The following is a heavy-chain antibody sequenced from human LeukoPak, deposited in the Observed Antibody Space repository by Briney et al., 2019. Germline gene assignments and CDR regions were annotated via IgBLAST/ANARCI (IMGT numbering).Heavy chain of an antibody. CDR2: IYPGDSDT. CDR1: GYSFTSYW. J-gene: IGHJ4*02. CDR3: ARREGFGELLSHFDY. Sequence: GESLQISCKGSGYSFTSYWIGWVRQMPGKGLEWMGIIYPGDSDTKYSPSFQGQVTISAAKSITTAYLQWNSLKASDTAMYYCARREGFGELLSHFDYWGQGTLVTVSS. V-gene: IGHV5-51*01. D-gene: IGHD3-10*01.